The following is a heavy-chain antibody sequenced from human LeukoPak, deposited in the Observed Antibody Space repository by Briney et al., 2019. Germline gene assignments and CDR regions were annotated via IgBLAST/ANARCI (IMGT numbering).Heavy chain of an antibody. J-gene: IGHJ4*02. CDR1: GGSISGYY. V-gene: IGHV4-59*01. Sequence: SETLSLTCTVSGGSISGYYWSWIRQPPGKGLEWIGYIRYSGTTNYSPSLKSRATRSVDTSKNQFSLNLISVTAADTAIYYCARVSSGGYFHTYYFDYWGQGTLVTVSS. D-gene: IGHD3-22*01. CDR3: ARVSSGGYFHTYYFDY. CDR2: IRYSGTT.